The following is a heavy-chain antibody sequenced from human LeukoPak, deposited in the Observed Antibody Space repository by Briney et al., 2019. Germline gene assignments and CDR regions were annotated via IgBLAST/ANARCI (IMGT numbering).Heavy chain of an antibody. Sequence: GGSLRLSCAASGFTFSSHAMGWVRQAPGKGLEWVSAIGGSGCSTYYADSVKGRFTISRDNSKNTLYLQMNSLRAEDTALYYCARDPGVVAFHYFDYWAQGPLVTVSS. CDR1: GFTFSSHA. CDR3: ARDPGVVAFHYFDY. V-gene: IGHV3-23*01. J-gene: IGHJ4*02. CDR2: IGGSGCST. D-gene: IGHD3-3*01.